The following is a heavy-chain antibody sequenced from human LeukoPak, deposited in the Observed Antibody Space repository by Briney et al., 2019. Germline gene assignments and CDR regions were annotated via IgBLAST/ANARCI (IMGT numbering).Heavy chain of an antibody. CDR1: GFTFSDYY. CDR3: ARHLYGSGRYDY. J-gene: IGHJ4*02. D-gene: IGHD3-10*01. CDR2: ISRSGSTI. Sequence: PGGSLRLSCAASGFTFSDYYMSWIRHAPGKALEWVSYISRSGSTIYYADSVKGRFTISRDNAKNSLYLQMNSLRTEDPAVYYCARHLYGSGRYDYWGQGTLVTVSS. V-gene: IGHV3-11*01.